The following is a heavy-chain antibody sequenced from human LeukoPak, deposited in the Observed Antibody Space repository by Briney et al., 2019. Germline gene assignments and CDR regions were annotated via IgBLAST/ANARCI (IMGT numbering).Heavy chain of an antibody. CDR3: ANGLEVYYFDY. D-gene: IGHD1-1*01. J-gene: IGHJ4*02. Sequence: GGSLRLSCAASGFPFSSYWMHWVRQAPGKGLVWVSRIHSDGSSTNYADSVKGRFTISRDNSKNTLYLQMNSLRAEDTAVYYCANGLEVYYFDYWGQGTLVTVSS. CDR2: IHSDGSST. CDR1: GFPFSSYW. V-gene: IGHV3-74*01.